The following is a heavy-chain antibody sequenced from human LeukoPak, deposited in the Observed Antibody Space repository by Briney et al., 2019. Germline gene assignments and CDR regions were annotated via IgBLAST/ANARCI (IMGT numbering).Heavy chain of an antibody. CDR3: ARTNKYYDILTGWYNWFDP. J-gene: IGHJ5*02. Sequence: GGSLRLSCAASGFTFSSYSMNWVRQAPGKGLEWVSSISSTSSYIWYADSVKGRFTISRDNAKNSLYLQMNSLRAEDTAVYYCARTNKYYDILTGWYNWFDPWGQGTLVTVSS. CDR2: ISSTSSYI. CDR1: GFTFSSYS. V-gene: IGHV3-21*01. D-gene: IGHD3-9*01.